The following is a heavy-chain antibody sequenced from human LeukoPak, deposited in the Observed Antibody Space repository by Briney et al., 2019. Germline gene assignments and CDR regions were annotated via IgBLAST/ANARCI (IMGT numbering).Heavy chain of an antibody. J-gene: IGHJ5*02. CDR2: INPTGGST. D-gene: IGHD1-26*01. CDR3: ARDNSVGDNAWWFDP. Sequence: ASVKVSCKASGYTFTSYYMHWVRQSPGQGLEWMGLINPTGGSTGYAQKFQGRVTMTRDMSTSTDYMELSSLRSEDTAIYYCARDNSVGDNAWWFDPWGQEPLVTVSS. V-gene: IGHV1-46*01. CDR1: GYTFTSYY.